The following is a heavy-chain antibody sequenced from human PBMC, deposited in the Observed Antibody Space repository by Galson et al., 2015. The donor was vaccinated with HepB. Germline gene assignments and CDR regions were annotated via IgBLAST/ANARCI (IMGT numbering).Heavy chain of an antibody. V-gene: IGHV3-30*02. CDR3: AKGMDDTMVRGVKGYFDY. Sequence: SLRLSCAASGFTFSSYGMHWVRQAPGKGLEWVAFIRYDGSNKYYADSVKGRFTISRDNSKNTLYLQMNSLRAEDTAVYYCAKGMDDTMVRGVKGYFDYWGQGTLVTVSS. CDR1: GFTFSSYG. CDR2: IRYDGSNK. J-gene: IGHJ4*02. D-gene: IGHD3-10*01.